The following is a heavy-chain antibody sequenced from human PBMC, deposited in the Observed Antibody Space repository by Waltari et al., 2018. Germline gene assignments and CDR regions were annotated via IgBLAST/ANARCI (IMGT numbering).Heavy chain of an antibody. D-gene: IGHD3-22*01. J-gene: IGHJ4*02. CDR2: IYYTGSA. V-gene: IGHV4-4*02. CDR3: AREHYDSSGSFDC. Sequence: QVXXQEXGPGLVEPSGTLXLSXAVSGDSISDSNWWGWVRQPPGNGLEWIGEIYYTGSANYNPSLKSRVVISVDKSKKQFSLKLSSVTAADTAVYYCAREHYDSSGSFDCWGQGTLVTVSS. CDR1: GDSISDSNW.